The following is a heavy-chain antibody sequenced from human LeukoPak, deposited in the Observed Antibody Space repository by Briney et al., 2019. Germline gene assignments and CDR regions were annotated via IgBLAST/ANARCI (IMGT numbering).Heavy chain of an antibody. V-gene: IGHV1-2*02. CDR2: INPNSGGT. CDR1: GYTFTGYY. J-gene: IGHJ4*02. CDR3: ARGGLPNYYDSSGYWQLDY. D-gene: IGHD3-22*01. Sequence: ASVKVSCKASGYTFTGYYMHWVRQTPGQGLEWMGWINPNSGGTNYAQKFQGRVTMTRDTSISTAYMELSRLRSDDTAVYYCARGGLPNYYDSSGYWQLDYWGQGTLGTVSS.